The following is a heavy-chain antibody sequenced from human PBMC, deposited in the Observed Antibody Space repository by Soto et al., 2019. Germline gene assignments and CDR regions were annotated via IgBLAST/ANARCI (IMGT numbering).Heavy chain of an antibody. CDR2: TYHSGST. V-gene: IGHV4-4*02. CDR1: GGSISSSNW. D-gene: IGHD6-13*01. CDR3: VVGSSWYWFDP. Sequence: SETLSLTCAVSGGSISSSNWWSWVRQPLGKGLEWIGETYHSGSTNYNPSLKSRVTISVDKSKNQFSLKLSFVTAADTAVYYCVVGSSWYWFDPWGQGTLVAVSS. J-gene: IGHJ5*02.